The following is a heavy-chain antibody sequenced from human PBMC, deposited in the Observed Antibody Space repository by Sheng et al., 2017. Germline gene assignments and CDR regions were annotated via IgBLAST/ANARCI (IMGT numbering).Heavy chain of an antibody. CDR2: INPRTGDT. J-gene: IGHJ3*01. CDR1: ITPSPPT. V-gene: IGHV1-2*02. CDR3: ASDVLDPSDYDAFDC. D-gene: IGHD4-17*01. Sequence: QVQLVQSGPEVKKPGASVRVSCPGFWITPSPPTIFTGYDRPLDKAFECVGWINPRTGDTYYREKYRGRVTITRDTSINTAYLYLSGLRPDDTAVYFCASDVLDPSDYDAFDCLGPRDKGQPSLQ.